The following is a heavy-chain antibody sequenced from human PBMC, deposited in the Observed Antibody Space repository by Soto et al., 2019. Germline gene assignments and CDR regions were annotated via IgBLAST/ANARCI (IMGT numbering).Heavy chain of an antibody. J-gene: IGHJ4*02. D-gene: IGHD2-2*01. CDR2: INPTSGGT. CDR1: GYTFPGNY. CDR3: ARGYCSSSGCSHYFDY. Sequence: ASVKASCKASGYTFPGNYMHWVRQAPGQGLEWMALINPTSGGTNYAQKFQGRVTMTWDTSISTAYMELSRLRSDDTAIYYCARGYCSSSGCSHYFDYWGQGTLVTVSS. V-gene: IGHV1-2*02.